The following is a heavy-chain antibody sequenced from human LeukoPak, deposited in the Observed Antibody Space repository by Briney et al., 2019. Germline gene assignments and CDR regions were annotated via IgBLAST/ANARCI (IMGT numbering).Heavy chain of an antibody. J-gene: IGHJ4*02. Sequence: PRGSLRLSCAASGFTFDDYAMHWVRQAPGKGLEWVSLISWDGGSTYYADSVKGRFTISRDNSKNSLYLQMNSLRAEDTALYYCAKDYCSSTSCYFDYWGQGTLVTVSS. D-gene: IGHD2-2*01. CDR1: GFTFDDYA. V-gene: IGHV3-43D*04. CDR2: ISWDGGST. CDR3: AKDYCSSTSCYFDY.